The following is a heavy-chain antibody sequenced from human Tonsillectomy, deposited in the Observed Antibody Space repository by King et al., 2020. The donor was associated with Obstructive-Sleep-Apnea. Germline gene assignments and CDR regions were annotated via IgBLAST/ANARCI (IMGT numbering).Heavy chain of an antibody. D-gene: IGHD3-22*01. Sequence: VQLVESGAEVKKPGASVKVSCKASGYTFINYYMHWVRQAPGQGLEWMGVINPTDETTSYALKFQGRVTMTSDTSTSTVYMELSSLRSDDTAVYYCARGHLTYYYDSSGDSPDYWVQGTLVTVSA. J-gene: IGHJ4*02. CDR1: GYTFINYY. CDR3: ARGHLTYYYDSSGDSPDY. V-gene: IGHV1-46*01. CDR2: INPTDETT.